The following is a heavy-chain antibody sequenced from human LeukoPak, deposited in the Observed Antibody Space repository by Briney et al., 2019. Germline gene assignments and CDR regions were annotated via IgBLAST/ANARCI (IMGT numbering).Heavy chain of an antibody. Sequence: GGSLRLSCAASGFTFSSYSMNWGRQAPGKGLEWVSSISSSSSYIYYADSVKGRFTISRDNAKNSLYLQMNSLRAEDTAVYYCAKEGGSYYDFWSGRYFDYWGQGTLVTVSS. J-gene: IGHJ4*02. CDR3: AKEGGSYYDFWSGRYFDY. V-gene: IGHV3-21*01. D-gene: IGHD3-3*01. CDR2: ISSSSSYI. CDR1: GFTFSSYS.